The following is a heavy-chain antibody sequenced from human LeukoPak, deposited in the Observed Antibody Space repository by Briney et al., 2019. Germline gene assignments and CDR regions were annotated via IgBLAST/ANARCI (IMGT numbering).Heavy chain of an antibody. Sequence: GGSLRLSCAASGFTFSSYAMSWVRQAPGKGLEWVSAISGSGGSTYYADSVKGRFTISRDNSKNTLYLQMNSLRAEDTAVYYCAKDLEAYCGGDCYVDAFDTWGQGTMVTVSS. CDR2: ISGSGGST. D-gene: IGHD2-21*02. CDR3: AKDLEAYCGGDCYVDAFDT. CDR1: GFTFSSYA. J-gene: IGHJ3*02. V-gene: IGHV3-23*01.